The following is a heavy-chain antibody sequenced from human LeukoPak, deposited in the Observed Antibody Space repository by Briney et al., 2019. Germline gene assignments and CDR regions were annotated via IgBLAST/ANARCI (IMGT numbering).Heavy chain of an antibody. Sequence: PGGSLRLSCAASGFTFSSYAMHWVRQAPGKGLEWVAVIPYDGSNKYHADSVKGRFTISRDNSKNTLYLQMNSLRAEDAAVYYCAKAPVTSCRGAYCYPFDYWGQGTLVTVSS. V-gene: IGHV3-30*04. CDR1: GFTFSSYA. D-gene: IGHD2-21*01. J-gene: IGHJ4*02. CDR2: IPYDGSNK. CDR3: AKAPVTSCRGAYCYPFDY.